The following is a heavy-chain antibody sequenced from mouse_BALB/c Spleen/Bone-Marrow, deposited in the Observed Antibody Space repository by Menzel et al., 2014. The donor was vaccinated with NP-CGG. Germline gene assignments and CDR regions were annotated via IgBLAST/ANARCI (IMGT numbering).Heavy chain of an antibody. CDR2: INPDSSTI. CDR1: GFDFSRYW. D-gene: IGHD1-2*01. CDR3: ARQGYYGYSDY. Sequence: EVKLEESGGGLVQPGGSLKLSCAASGFDFSRYWMSWVRQAPGKGLEWIGEINPDSSTINYTPSLKDKFIISRDNAKNTLYLQMSKVRSDDTAFYYSARQGYYGYSDYWGQGTTLTVSS. J-gene: IGHJ2*01. V-gene: IGHV4-1*02.